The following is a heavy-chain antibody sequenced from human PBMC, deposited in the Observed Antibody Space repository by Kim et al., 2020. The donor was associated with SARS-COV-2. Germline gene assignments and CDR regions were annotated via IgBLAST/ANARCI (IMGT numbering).Heavy chain of an antibody. CDR2: INAGNGNT. CDR1: GYTFTSYA. D-gene: IGHD3-9*01. J-gene: IGHJ6*02. Sequence: ASVKVSCKASGYTFTSYAMHWVRQAPGQRLEWMGWINAGNGNTKYSQKFQGRVTITRDTSASTAYMELSSLRSEDTAVYYCARSIRIYEILTGYYDYYYYGMDVWGQGTTVTVSS. V-gene: IGHV1-3*01. CDR3: ARSIRIYEILTGYYDYYYYGMDV.